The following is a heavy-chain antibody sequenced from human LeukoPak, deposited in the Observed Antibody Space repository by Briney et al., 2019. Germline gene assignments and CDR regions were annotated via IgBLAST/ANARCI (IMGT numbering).Heavy chain of an antibody. CDR1: GFTFSSYS. Sequence: GGSLRLSCAASGFTFSSYSMNWVRQAPGKGLEWVSSISSSSSYIYYADSVKGRFTMSRDNGKNSLYLQMNSLRAEDTAVYYCARDTPPYYDFWSGYYRHFDYWGQGTLVTVSS. D-gene: IGHD3-3*01. CDR2: ISSSSSYI. J-gene: IGHJ4*02. V-gene: IGHV3-21*01. CDR3: ARDTPPYYDFWSGYYRHFDY.